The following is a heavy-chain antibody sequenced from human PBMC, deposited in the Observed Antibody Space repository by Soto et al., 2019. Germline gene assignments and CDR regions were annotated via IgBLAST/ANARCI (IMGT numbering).Heavy chain of an antibody. Sequence: QVQLVESGGGVVQPGRSLRLSCAASGFTFSSDGMHWVRQAPGKGLEWVAVIWSGGSNENYADSVKGRFTISRDNSKNMLYLQMNSLRADDTAVYYCARGPGTSYFDYWGQGSLVTVSS. J-gene: IGHJ4*02. CDR1: GFTFSSDG. CDR2: IWSGGSNE. D-gene: IGHD2-2*01. V-gene: IGHV3-33*01. CDR3: ARGPGTSYFDY.